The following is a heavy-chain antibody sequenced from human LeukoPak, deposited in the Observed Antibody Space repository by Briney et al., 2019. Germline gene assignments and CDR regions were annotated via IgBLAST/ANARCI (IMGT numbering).Heavy chain of an antibody. CDR1: GFTFSSYS. CDR3: ARARGGSESYGMDV. J-gene: IGHJ6*02. V-gene: IGHV3-48*01. Sequence: GGSLRLSCAATGFTFSSYSMNWVRQAPGKGLEWVSYITSSSSIIYYGDSVKGRFTISRDNSMNSLYLQMNSLRAEDTALYYCARARGGSESYGMDVWGQGTTVIVSS. D-gene: IGHD3-10*01. CDR2: ITSSSSII.